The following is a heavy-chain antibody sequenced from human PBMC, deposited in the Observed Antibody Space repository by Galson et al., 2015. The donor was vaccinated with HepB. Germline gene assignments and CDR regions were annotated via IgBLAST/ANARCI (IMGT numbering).Heavy chain of an antibody. V-gene: IGHV3-7*03. CDR2: IKQDGSEK. D-gene: IGHD7-27*01. J-gene: IGHJ4*02. CDR3: TRENWGTGRPIDC. Sequence: SLRLSCAASGFTFSSYWMSWVRQAPGKGLEWVANIKQDGSEKYYVDSVKGRFTTSRDNAKNSLYLQMNSLGAEDTAIYYCTRENWGTGRPIDCWGQGTLVTVSS. CDR1: GFTFSSYW.